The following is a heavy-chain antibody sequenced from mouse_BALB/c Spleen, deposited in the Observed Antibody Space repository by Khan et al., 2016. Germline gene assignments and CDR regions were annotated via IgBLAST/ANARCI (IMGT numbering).Heavy chain of an antibody. CDR3: VRDAYYPYALDY. V-gene: IGHV10-1*02. Sequence: EVQLQESGGGLVQPKGSLKLSCAASGFTFKTYAMNWVRQAPGKGLEWIARIRSKSNNFATYYADSVKDRFTISRDDSQNRLSLQMNTLQTEDTAMYYCVRDAYYPYALDYWGQGTSVTFSS. CDR1: GFTFKTYA. CDR2: IRSKSNNFAT. J-gene: IGHJ4*01. D-gene: IGHD1-1*01.